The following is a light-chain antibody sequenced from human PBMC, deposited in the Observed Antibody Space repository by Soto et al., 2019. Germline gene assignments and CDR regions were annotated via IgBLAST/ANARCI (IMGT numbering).Light chain of an antibody. CDR3: QQYNTWLWT. Sequence: EVVMTQSPATLSVSPGERVTLSCMASQSINAHLAWYQQKPGQAPRLLIHGASTRATGIPARFSGSGFGTEFSLTISSLQSDDVAVYYCQQYNTWLWTFGQGTKVEIQ. CDR1: QSINAH. J-gene: IGKJ1*01. V-gene: IGKV3-15*01. CDR2: GAS.